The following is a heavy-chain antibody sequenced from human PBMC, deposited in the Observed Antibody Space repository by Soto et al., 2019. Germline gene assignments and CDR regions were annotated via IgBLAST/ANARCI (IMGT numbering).Heavy chain of an antibody. Sequence: EVQLLESGGGLVQPGGSLRLSCAASGFTFSSYAMSWVRQAPGKGLEWVSAISGSGGSTYYADSVKGRFTIARDNSKNTLDLQMNSLRAEDTAVYYCAKFSRGYEYYFDYWGQGTLVTVSS. CDR3: AKFSRGYEYYFDY. CDR1: GFTFSSYA. CDR2: ISGSGGST. J-gene: IGHJ4*02. D-gene: IGHD5-12*01. V-gene: IGHV3-23*01.